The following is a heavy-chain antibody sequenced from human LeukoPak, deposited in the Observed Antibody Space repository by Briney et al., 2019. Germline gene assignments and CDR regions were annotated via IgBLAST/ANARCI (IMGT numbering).Heavy chain of an antibody. CDR2: IIPIFGTA. D-gene: IGHD2-21*01. Sequence: SVKVSCKASGGTFSSYAISWVRQAPGQGLEWMGGIIPIFGTAKYAQKFQGRVTISADESTSTAYMELSSLRSEDTAVYYCARDSSEFRSLIPHWGQGTLVTVSS. CDR1: GGTFSSYA. CDR3: ARDSSEFRSLIPH. V-gene: IGHV1-69*01. J-gene: IGHJ1*01.